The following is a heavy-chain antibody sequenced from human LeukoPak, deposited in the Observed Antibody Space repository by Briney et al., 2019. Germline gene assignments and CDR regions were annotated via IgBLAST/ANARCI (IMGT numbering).Heavy chain of an antibody. J-gene: IGHJ4*02. CDR3: ARDLYRIVVVPHYFDY. CDR2: IKQDGSEK. V-gene: IGHV3-7*01. D-gene: IGHD3-22*01. CDR1: GFTFSSYW. Sequence: GGSLRLSCAASGFTFSSYWMSWVRQAPGKGLEWVANIKQDGSEKYYVDSVNGRFTISRDNAKNSLYLQMNSLRAEDTAVYYCARDLYRIVVVPHYFDYWGQGTLVTVSS.